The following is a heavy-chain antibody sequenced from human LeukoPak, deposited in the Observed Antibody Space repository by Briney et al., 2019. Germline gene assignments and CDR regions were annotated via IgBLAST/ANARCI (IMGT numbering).Heavy chain of an antibody. Sequence: GGSLRLSCAASGFTFSDHAMTWVRQAPGKGLEWVSAIRGTGGDTFYADSVKGRFTISRDNSRNTLYLQMDSLRADDTALYLCARGMVTKFDCWGQGTLVTVSS. CDR3: ARGMVTKFDC. J-gene: IGHJ4*02. CDR1: GFTFSDHA. CDR2: IRGTGGDT. D-gene: IGHD5-18*01. V-gene: IGHV3-23*01.